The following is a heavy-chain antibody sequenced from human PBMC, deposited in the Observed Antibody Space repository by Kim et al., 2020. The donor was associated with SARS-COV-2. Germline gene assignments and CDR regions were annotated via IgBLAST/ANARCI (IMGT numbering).Heavy chain of an antibody. J-gene: IGHJ6*01. CDR1: GGSFSGYY. CDR3: ARCNSSGWYKTGYYYYGM. CDR2: INHSGST. Sequence: SETLSLTCAVYGGSFSGYYWSWIRQPPGKGLEWIGEINHSGSTNYNPSLKSRVTISVDTSKNQFSLKLSSVTAADTAVYYCARCNSSGWYKTGYYYYGM. D-gene: IGHD6-19*01. V-gene: IGHV4-34*01.